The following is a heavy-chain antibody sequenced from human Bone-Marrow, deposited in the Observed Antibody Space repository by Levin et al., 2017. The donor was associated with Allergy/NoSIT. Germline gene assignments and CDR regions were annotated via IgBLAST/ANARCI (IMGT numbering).Heavy chain of an antibody. CDR1: GFTFTAYT. D-gene: IGHD6-19*01. Sequence: HAGGSLRLSCAVSGFTFTAYTMNWVRQAPGKGLEWISSISSFSDTIYYADSVKGRFTISRDNAKNSLYLQMNSLRVDDTAMYYCARAWDLSTTTIGWPDFWGLGTLVTVSS. CDR3: ARAWDLSTTTIGWPDF. J-gene: IGHJ4*02. V-gene: IGHV3-48*01. CDR2: ISSFSDTI.